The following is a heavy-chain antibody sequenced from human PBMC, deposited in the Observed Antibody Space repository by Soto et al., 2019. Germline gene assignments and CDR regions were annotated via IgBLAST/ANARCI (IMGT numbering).Heavy chain of an antibody. D-gene: IGHD2-2*03. V-gene: IGHV1-24*01. Sequence: ASVKVSCKVSGYTLTELSMHWVRQAPGKGLEWMGGFDPEDGETIYAQKFQGRVTMTEDTSTDTAYMELSSLRSEDTAVYYCATAGYCSSTSCYGSYYYYVDVWGKGTTVTVSS. CDR3: ATAGYCSSTSCYGSYYYYVDV. J-gene: IGHJ6*03. CDR1: GYTLTELS. CDR2: FDPEDGET.